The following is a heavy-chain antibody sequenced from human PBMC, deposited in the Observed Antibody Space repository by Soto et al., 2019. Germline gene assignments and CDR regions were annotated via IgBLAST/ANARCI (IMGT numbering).Heavy chain of an antibody. CDR3: AKEYSSSWFFDY. CDR1: GFTFSSYG. V-gene: IGHV3-30*18. Sequence: SLRLSCAASGFTFSSYGMHWVRQAPGKGLEWVAVISYDGSNKYYADSVKGRFTISRDNSKNTLYLQMNSLRAEDTAVYYCAKEYSSSWFFDYWGQGTLVTVSS. D-gene: IGHD6-13*01. J-gene: IGHJ4*02. CDR2: ISYDGSNK.